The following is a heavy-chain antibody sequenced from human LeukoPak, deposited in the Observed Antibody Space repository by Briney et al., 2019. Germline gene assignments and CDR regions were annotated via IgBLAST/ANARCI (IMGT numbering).Heavy chain of an antibody. CDR2: INPNSGGT. V-gene: IGHV1-2*02. J-gene: IGHJ3*02. Sequence: VASVTVSCKASGYTFTGYYMHWVRQAPGQGLEWMGWINPNSGGTNYAQKFQGRVTMTRDTSISTAYMELSRLRSDDTAVYYCASRGEYQLLDHDAFDIWGQGTMVTVSS. CDR3: ASRGEYQLLDHDAFDI. CDR1: GYTFTGYY. D-gene: IGHD2-2*01.